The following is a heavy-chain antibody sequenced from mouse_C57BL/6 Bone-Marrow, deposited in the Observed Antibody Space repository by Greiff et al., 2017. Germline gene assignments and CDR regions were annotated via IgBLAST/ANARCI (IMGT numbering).Heavy chain of an antibody. CDR3: ARSGPLGRSFDN. CDR2: IYPTSGGT. V-gene: IGHV1-55*01. Sequence: VQLQQPGAELVKPGASVKMSCKASGYTFTSYWITWVKQRPGQGLEWIGDIYPTSGGTNYNEKFKSKAILPVDPSSNTAYMQLSSLTSEDSAVFYWARSGPLGRSFDNWGQGTTLTVSS. J-gene: IGHJ2*01. CDR1: GYTFTSYW. D-gene: IGHD4-1*01.